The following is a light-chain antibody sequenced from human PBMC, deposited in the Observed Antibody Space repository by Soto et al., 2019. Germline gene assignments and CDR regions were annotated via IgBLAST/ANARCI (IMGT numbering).Light chain of an antibody. V-gene: IGKV3-15*01. CDR3: QHYNSYSEA. Sequence: EIVMTQSPLTLPVTPGEPASMSCRSSQSLLYNNTFNYLDWYQQRPGQAPRLLIYSASTRATGIPARFSGSGSGTEFTLTISSLQPDDFATYYCQHYNSYSEAFGQGTKVDI. J-gene: IGKJ1*01. CDR1: QSLLYNNTFNY. CDR2: SAS.